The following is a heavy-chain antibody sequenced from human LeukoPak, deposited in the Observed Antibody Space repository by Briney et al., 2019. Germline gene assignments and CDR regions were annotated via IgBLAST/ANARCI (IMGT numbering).Heavy chain of an antibody. Sequence: GGSLRLSCAASGFTFSSYGMLWVRQAPGKGLEWVSSISSSSSYIYYADSVKGRFTISRDNAKNSLHLQMNSLRAEDTAVYYCARSYCSGGSCYSDYWGQGTLVTVSS. CDR1: GFTFSSYG. V-gene: IGHV3-21*01. CDR3: ARSYCSGGSCYSDY. CDR2: ISSSSSYI. J-gene: IGHJ4*02. D-gene: IGHD2-15*01.